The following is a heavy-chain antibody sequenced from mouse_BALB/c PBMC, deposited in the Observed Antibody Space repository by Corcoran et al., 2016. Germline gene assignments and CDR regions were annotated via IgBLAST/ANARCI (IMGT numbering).Heavy chain of an antibody. CDR1: GDTFTNYG. CDR3: ARGGITPFAY. V-gene: IGHV9-1*02. Sequence: QIQLVQSGPELKNPGDTVKISGKASGDTFTNYGMNWVKQAPGKGLKWMGWINTYTGEPTYADDFKGRFAFSLETSASTAYLQINTLKNEDMATYFCARGGITPFAYWGQGPLVTVSA. D-gene: IGHD2-4*01. J-gene: IGHJ3*01. CDR2: INTYTGEP.